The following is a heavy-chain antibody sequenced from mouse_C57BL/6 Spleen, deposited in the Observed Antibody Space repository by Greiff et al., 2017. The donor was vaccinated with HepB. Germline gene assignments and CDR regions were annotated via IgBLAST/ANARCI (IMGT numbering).Heavy chain of an antibody. CDR3: ARGRKGFYYGSSLWYFDV. D-gene: IGHD1-1*01. CDR2: INPDSSTI. Sequence: PAAAVDFSRYWMSWVRRAPGKGLEWIGEINPDSSTINYAPSLKDKFIISRDNAKNTLYLQMSKVRSEDTALYYCARGRKGFYYGSSLWYFDVWGTGTTVTVSS. J-gene: IGHJ1*03. V-gene: IGHV4-1*01. CDR1: AVDFSRYW.